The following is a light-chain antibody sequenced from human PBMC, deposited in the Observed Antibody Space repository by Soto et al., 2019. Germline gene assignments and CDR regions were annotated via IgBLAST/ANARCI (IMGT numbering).Light chain of an antibody. J-gene: IGLJ1*01. CDR2: EDT. CDR1: SRDVGIYNL. V-gene: IGLV2-23*01. Sequence: QSVLTQPASVSGSPGQSITISCTGTSRDVGIYNLVSWYQLHPGKVPKLIIYEDTKRPSGTSSRLSGSESGITAFLTISGLQAEDEADYCCCSYAGSSTYVFGTGTKVTVL. CDR3: CSYAGSSTYV.